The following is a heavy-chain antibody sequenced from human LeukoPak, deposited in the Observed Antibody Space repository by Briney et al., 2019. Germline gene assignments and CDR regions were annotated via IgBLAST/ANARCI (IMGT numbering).Heavy chain of an antibody. CDR3: ARDRFRRSSWRDV. D-gene: IGHD6-13*01. Sequence: GGSLRLSCAASGFTFSDYYMSWIRQAPGKGLEWVSYISSSGSTIYYADSVKGRFTISRDNAKNALYLQMNSLRAEDTAVYYCARDRFRRSSWRDVWGKGTTVTVSS. CDR2: ISSSGSTI. CDR1: GFTFSDYY. J-gene: IGHJ6*04. V-gene: IGHV3-11*01.